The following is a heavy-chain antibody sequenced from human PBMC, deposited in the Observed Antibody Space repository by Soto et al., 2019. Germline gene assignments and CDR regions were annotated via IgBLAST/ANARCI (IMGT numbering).Heavy chain of an antibody. J-gene: IGHJ4*02. V-gene: IGHV4-34*01. Sequence: ETLSLTCAVYGGSFSGYYWSWIRQPPGKGLEWIGEINHSGSTNYNPSLKSRVTISVDTSKNQFSLKLSSVTAADTAVYYCARRVYGSGSPQYYFDYWGQGTLVTVSS. CDR3: ARRVYGSGSPQYYFDY. CDR1: GGSFSGYY. D-gene: IGHD3-10*01. CDR2: INHSGST.